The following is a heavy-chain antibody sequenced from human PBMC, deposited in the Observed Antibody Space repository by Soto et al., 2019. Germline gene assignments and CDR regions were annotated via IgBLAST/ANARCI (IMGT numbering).Heavy chain of an antibody. Sequence: QLQLQESGSGLVKPSQTLSLTCAVSGGSISSGGYSWSWIRQPPGKGLEWIGYIYHSGSTYYNPPLKSRVTISVDRSKNQFSLKLSSVTAADTAVYYCARASMVRGVDWFDPWGQGTLVTVSS. CDR3: ARASMVRGVDWFDP. J-gene: IGHJ5*02. V-gene: IGHV4-30-2*01. D-gene: IGHD3-10*01. CDR2: IYHSGST. CDR1: GGSISSGGYS.